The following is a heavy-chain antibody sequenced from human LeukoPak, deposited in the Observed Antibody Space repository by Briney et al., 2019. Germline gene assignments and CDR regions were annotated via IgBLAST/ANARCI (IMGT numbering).Heavy chain of an antibody. V-gene: IGHV1-69*01. CDR1: GGTFSSYA. J-gene: IGHJ6*02. CDR3: ASCPGPCYYYHGMDV. Sequence: SVKVSCKASGGTFSSYAISWVRQAPGQGLEWMGGIIPIFGTANYAQKFQGRVTITADESTSTAYMELSSLRSEDTAVYYCASCPGPCYYYHGMDVWGQGTTVTVSS. CDR2: IIPIFGTA.